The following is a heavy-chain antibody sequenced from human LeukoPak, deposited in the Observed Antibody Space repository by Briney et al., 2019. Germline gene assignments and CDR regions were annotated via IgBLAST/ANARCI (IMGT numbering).Heavy chain of an antibody. CDR2: IIPIFGTA. V-gene: IGHV1-69*13. D-gene: IGHD1-26*01. Sequence: GASAKVSCKASGGTFSSYAISWVRQAPGQGLEWMGGIIPIFGTANYAQKFQGRVTITADESTSTAYMELSSLRSEDAAVYYCARGPYSGSYYFTFDYWGQGTLVTVSS. CDR1: GGTFSSYA. CDR3: ARGPYSGSYYFTFDY. J-gene: IGHJ4*02.